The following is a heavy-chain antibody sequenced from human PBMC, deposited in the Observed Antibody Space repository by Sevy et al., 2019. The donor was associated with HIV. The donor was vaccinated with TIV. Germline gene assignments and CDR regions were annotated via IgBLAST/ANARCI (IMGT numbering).Heavy chain of an antibody. D-gene: IGHD5-12*01. V-gene: IGHV3-7*01. CDR1: GFIFNSYW. CDR3: ASEYSFAAFFDY. J-gene: IGHJ4*02. CDR2: IKEDGSEE. Sequence: GGSLRLSCEGSGFIFNSYWMSWVRQAPGKGLEWVANIKEDGSEENYVDSVKGRFTISRHNAKNSVFLEMNSLRVEDTAVYFCASEYSFAAFFDYWGQGTRVTVSS.